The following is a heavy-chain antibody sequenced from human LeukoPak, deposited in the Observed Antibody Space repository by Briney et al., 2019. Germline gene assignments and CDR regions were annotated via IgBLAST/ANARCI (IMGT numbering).Heavy chain of an antibody. CDR3: TRNYGGNWFDP. CDR1: GFTFSSYN. Sequence: PGESLRLSCAASGFTFSSYNMNWVRQAPGKGLEWVAFIWYDGSNKYYADSVKGRFTISRDNSNNTLYLQMNSLRAEDTAVYYCTRNYGGNWFDPWGQGTLVTVSS. V-gene: IGHV3-33*08. J-gene: IGHJ5*02. CDR2: IWYDGSNK. D-gene: IGHD4-23*01.